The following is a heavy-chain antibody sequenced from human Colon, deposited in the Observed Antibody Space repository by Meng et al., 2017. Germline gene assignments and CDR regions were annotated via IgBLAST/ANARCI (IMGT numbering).Heavy chain of an antibody. V-gene: IGHV4-4*02. CDR2: IYQSGST. Sequence: LQEAGPGLVNPSGTLSLTCIVSGGSISSNNWWSWVRQSPGRGLEWIGEIYQSGSTNYSPSLKSRVTISLDKSKNQFSLKVSYMTAADTAVYFCARVPTTVDPFESWGQGTLVTVSS. CDR1: GGSISSNNW. CDR3: ARVPTTVDPFES. D-gene: IGHD4-23*01. J-gene: IGHJ4*02.